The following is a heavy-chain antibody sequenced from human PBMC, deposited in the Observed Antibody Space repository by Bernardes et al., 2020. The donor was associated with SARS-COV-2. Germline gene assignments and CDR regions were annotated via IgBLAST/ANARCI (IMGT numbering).Heavy chain of an antibody. Sequence: SETLSLTCTVSGGSISHFSGSWIRQPPGKGLDWIGYISDIGSTNYNPSLKSRVTISVDTSKNQFSLKLRSVTAADTAVYYCARVVPLVVGYHFDYWGQGKFVTVSA. J-gene: IGHJ4*02. CDR3: ARVVPLVVGYHFDY. CDR2: ISDIGST. CDR1: GGSISHFS. V-gene: IGHV4-59*01. D-gene: IGHD2-8*02.